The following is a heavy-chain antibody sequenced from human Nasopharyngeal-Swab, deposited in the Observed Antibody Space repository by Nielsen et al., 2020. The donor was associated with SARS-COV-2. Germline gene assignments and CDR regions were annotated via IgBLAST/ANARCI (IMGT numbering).Heavy chain of an antibody. J-gene: IGHJ6*02. V-gene: IGHV1-69*13. CDR1: FGSFLSYA. CDR3: ARGAGDYYGSGSYYSYYYYGMDV. D-gene: IGHD3-10*01. Sequence: SVMVSCNASFGSFLSYAISWVRQAPGQGLEGRGGIIPIFGTANYAQKFQGRVTITADESTSTAYMELSSLRSEDTAVYYCARGAGDYYGSGSYYSYYYYGMDVWGQGTTVTVSS. CDR2: IIPIFGTA.